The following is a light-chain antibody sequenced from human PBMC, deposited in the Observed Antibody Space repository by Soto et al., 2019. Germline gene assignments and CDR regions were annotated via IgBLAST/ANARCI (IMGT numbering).Light chain of an antibody. CDR2: EVS. Sequence: QSALTQPASVSGSPGQSITISCTGTSSDVGTYNYVSWYQLHPGKAPKLMVYEVSNRPSGVSNRFSGSKSGNTASLTISGLQADDEADYHCSSYTSSSTYVVGTGTKLTVL. CDR1: SSDVGTYNY. V-gene: IGLV2-14*01. CDR3: SSYTSSSTYV. J-gene: IGLJ1*01.